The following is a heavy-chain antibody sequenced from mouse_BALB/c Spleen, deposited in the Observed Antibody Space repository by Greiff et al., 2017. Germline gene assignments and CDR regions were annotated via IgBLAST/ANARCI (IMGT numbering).Heavy chain of an antibody. D-gene: IGHD1-2*01. Sequence: EVQLQQSGPELVKPGASVKVSCKASGYAFTSYNMYWVKQSHGKSLEWIGYIDPYNGGTSYNQKFKGKATLTVDKSSSTAYMHLHSLTSEDSAVYYCARGPFHYYGPFDDWGQGTTLTVSS. CDR3: ARGPFHYYGPFDD. CDR2: IDPYNGGT. J-gene: IGHJ2*01. CDR1: GYAFTSYN. V-gene: IGHV1S135*01.